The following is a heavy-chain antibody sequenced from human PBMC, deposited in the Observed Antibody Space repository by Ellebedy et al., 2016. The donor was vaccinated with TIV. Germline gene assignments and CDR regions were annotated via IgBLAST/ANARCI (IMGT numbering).Heavy chain of an antibody. Sequence: PGGSLRLSCVASGFTFSNYAMGWVRQAPGTGLEWVADITYGGTAKIYADSVRGRFTISRDNSKNTLYLQMTSLKAEDTAVYYCAKDVRGTYYYFDYWGQGILVTVSP. CDR3: AKDVRGTYYYFDY. D-gene: IGHD3-10*02. V-gene: IGHV3-23*01. CDR2: ITYGGTAK. CDR1: GFTFSNYA. J-gene: IGHJ4*02.